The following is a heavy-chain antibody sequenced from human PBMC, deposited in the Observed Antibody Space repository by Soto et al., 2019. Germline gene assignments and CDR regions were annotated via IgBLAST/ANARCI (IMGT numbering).Heavy chain of an antibody. CDR1: GDTFTTYD. J-gene: IGHJ4*02. D-gene: IGHD3-10*01. V-gene: IGHV1-8*01. CDR3: ARGRASGSYYLLDS. CDR2: INPNSGNI. Sequence: TSVNVSCKASGDTFTTYDINWVRQATGHGLEWMGWINPNSGNIGYAQRFQGRVTMTRDTAIRTAYMEVSSLRSDDTAVYYCARGRASGSYYLLDSWGQGTLVTVSA.